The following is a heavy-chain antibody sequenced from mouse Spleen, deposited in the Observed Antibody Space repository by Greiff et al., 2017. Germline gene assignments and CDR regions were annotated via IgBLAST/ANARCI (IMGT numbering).Heavy chain of an antibody. CDR1: GYSITSGYY. Sequence: EVQVVESGPGLVKPSQSLSLTCSVTGYSITSGYYWNWIRQFPGNKLEWMGYISYDGSNNYNPSLKNRISITRDTSKNQFFLKLNSVTTEDTATYYCARLRSSFMDYWGQGTSVTVSS. J-gene: IGHJ4*01. CDR3: ARLRSSFMDY. D-gene: IGHD1-1*01. V-gene: IGHV3-6*01. CDR2: ISYDGSN.